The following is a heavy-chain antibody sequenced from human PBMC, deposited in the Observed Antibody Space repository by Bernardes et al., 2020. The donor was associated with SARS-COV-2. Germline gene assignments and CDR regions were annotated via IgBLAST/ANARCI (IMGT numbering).Heavy chain of an antibody. CDR1: GGTFSSYA. CDR3: ARGGDYYGAGSYYNFDP. CDR2: IIPIFGTA. Sequence: SVKVSCKASGGTFSSYAISWVRQAPGQGLEWMGGIIPIFGTANYAQKFQGRVTITADESTSTAYMELSSLRSEDTAVYYCARGGDYYGAGSYYNFDPWGQGTLVTVSS. V-gene: IGHV1-69*13. D-gene: IGHD3-10*01. J-gene: IGHJ5*02.